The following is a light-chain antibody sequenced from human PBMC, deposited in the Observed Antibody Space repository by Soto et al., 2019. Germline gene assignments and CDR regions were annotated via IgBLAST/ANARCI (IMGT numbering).Light chain of an antibody. CDR2: GTS. CDR1: QSISRSY. Sequence: ENVLTMSPGTLSLSPGERAALSCRASQSISRSYLAWYQQRRGQAPRLLIYGTSNRATGIPDRFSGSGSGTDFTLTISRLEPEDFAVYFCQQSGSSPYTLAQGTKVDIK. CDR3: QQSGSSPYT. V-gene: IGKV3-20*01. J-gene: IGKJ2*01.